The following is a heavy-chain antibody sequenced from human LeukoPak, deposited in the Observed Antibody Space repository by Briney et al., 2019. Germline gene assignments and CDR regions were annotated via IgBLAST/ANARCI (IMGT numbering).Heavy chain of an antibody. D-gene: IGHD6-19*01. Sequence: SETLSLTCTVSGGSISSYYWSWIRQPPGKGLEWIGYIYYSGSTNYSPSLKSRVTISVDTSKNQFSLKLSSVTAADTAVYYCARDLYSSGWSRNDTWGQGTMVTVSS. J-gene: IGHJ3*02. CDR1: GGSISSYY. CDR2: IYYSGST. V-gene: IGHV4-59*01. CDR3: ARDLYSSGWSRNDT.